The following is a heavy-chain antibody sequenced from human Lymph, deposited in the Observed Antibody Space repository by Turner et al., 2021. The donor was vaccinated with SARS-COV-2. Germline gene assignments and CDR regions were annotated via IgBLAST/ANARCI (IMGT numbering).Heavy chain of an antibody. V-gene: IGHV3-7*01. Sequence: EVQLVESGGGWVKPGGSLRLSCAASGFTFSYYWMSWVRQAPGKGLEWGANIKQDGSEKYYVDSVKGRFTISRDNAKNSLFLQMNSLRAEDTAVYYCARMGSSSWYFDYWGQGTLVTVSS. CDR2: IKQDGSEK. CDR3: ARMGSSSWYFDY. J-gene: IGHJ4*02. CDR1: GFTFSYYW. D-gene: IGHD1-26*01.